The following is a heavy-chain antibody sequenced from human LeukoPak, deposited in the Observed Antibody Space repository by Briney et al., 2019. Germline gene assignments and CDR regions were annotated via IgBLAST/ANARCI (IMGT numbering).Heavy chain of an antibody. J-gene: IGHJ6*02. V-gene: IGHV1-46*04. CDR3: ASYHHRDFGDYYGMDV. Sequence: ASVKVSCKASGYTFTTYYMHWVRQAPGQGLEWMGIINPSGGSTRYAQKLQGRVTMTRDTSTSTVYMELSSLISEDTAAYYCASYHHRDFGDYYGMDVWGQGTTVTVSS. D-gene: IGHD4-17*01. CDR1: GYTFTTYY. CDR2: INPSGGST.